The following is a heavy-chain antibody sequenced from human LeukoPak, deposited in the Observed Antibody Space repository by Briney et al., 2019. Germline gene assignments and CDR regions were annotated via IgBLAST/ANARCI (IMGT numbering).Heavy chain of an antibody. CDR2: INHSGST. J-gene: IGHJ4*02. CDR1: GGSFSGYY. V-gene: IGHV4-34*01. Sequence: PSETLSLTCAVYGGSFSGYYWSWIRQPPGKGLEWIGEINHSGSTNYNPSLKSRVTISVDTSKNQFSPKLSSVTAADTAVYYCARALPRCSSTSCSITHFDYWGQGTLVTVSS. CDR3: ARALPRCSSTSCSITHFDY. D-gene: IGHD2-2*01.